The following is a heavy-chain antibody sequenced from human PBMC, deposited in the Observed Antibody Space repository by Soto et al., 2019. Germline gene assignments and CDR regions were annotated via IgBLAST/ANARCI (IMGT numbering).Heavy chain of an antibody. CDR3: ARFFGSGFDY. V-gene: IGHV3-48*02. J-gene: IGHJ4*02. D-gene: IGHD6-19*01. CDR2: ISTSGATR. Sequence: EVQLVESGGGLVQPGGSLRLSCLASGFTFSTDSRNWFRQAPGKGLEWVAHISTSGATRYYADSVKGRFTISRDNAKTSLYLQMDSLRNEDTAVYYCARFFGSGFDYWGQGTLVTVSS. CDR1: GFTFSTDS.